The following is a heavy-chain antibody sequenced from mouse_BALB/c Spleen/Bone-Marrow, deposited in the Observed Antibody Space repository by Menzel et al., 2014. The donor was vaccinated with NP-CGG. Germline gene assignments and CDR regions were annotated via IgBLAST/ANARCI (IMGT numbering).Heavy chain of an antibody. CDR2: IYPGDGDT. CDR3: ARYYRYDGGYAMAY. CDR1: GYTFTTYW. J-gene: IGHJ4*01. Sequence: QVQLKESGAELARPGASVKLSCKASGYTFTTYWMQWVKQRPGQGLEWIGAIYPGDGDTRYTQKFKGKATLTADKSSSTAYTQLSSLASEDSAVYYCARYYRYDGGYAMAYWGQGTSATVSS. V-gene: IGHV1-87*01. D-gene: IGHD2-14*01.